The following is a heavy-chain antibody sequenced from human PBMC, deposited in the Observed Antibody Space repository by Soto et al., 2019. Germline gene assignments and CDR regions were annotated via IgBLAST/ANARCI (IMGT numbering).Heavy chain of an antibody. Sequence: QVPLVQSGGEVKKPGASVKVSCKTSGYTFTTYGISWVRQAPGQGLEWVGWISAYSGKTHYAQKFQGKVTMTTDTPTNTAYLELRSLRSDDTAVYYCARDPCLGDHQYWGQGTLVTVSS. D-gene: IGHD3-16*01. V-gene: IGHV1-18*01. CDR1: GYTFTTYG. CDR3: ARDPCLGDHQY. CDR2: ISAYSGKT. J-gene: IGHJ4*02.